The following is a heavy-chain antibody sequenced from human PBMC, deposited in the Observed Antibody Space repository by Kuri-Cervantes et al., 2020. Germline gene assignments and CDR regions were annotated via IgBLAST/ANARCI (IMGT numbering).Heavy chain of an antibody. J-gene: IGHJ3*02. V-gene: IGHV3-48*03. D-gene: IGHD6-6*01. CDR1: GFTFSSYE. CDR2: ISSSGSTI. CDR3: ARDPSIAAPNDAFDI. Sequence: GESLKISCAASGFTFSSYEMNWVRQAPGKGLEWVSYISSSGSTIYYADSVKGRFTISRDNAKNSLYLQMNSLRSEDTAVYYCARDPSIAAPNDAFDIWGQGTMVTVSS.